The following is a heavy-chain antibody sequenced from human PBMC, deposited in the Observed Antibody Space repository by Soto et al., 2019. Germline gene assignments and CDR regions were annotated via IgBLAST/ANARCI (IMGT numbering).Heavy chain of an antibody. CDR3: ARGRYGDY. Sequence: QVHLVQSGAEVKKPGASVKVSCKGSGYIFTTYGITWVRQAPGQGLEWMGWISAHNGNTNYAQKLQGRVTVHRDTSTSTAYMELRNLRSDDTAVYYCARGRYGDYWGQGALVTVSS. V-gene: IGHV1-18*01. CDR2: ISAHNGNT. D-gene: IGHD1-1*01. CDR1: GYIFTTYG. J-gene: IGHJ4*02.